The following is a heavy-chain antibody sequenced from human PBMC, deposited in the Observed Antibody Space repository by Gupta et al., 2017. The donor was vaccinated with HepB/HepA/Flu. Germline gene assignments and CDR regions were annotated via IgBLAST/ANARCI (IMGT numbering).Heavy chain of an antibody. Sequence: EVQLLESGGGLVQPGGSLRLSCAASGFTFSSYAMSWVRQAPGKGLEWVSAISGSGGSTYYADSVKGRFTISRDNSKNTLYLQMNSLRAEDTAVYYCAKTSSYSSSLLYYYFDYWGQGTLVTVSS. CDR2: ISGSGGST. V-gene: IGHV3-23*01. J-gene: IGHJ4*02. CDR3: AKTSSYSSSLLYYYFDY. CDR1: GFTFSSYA. D-gene: IGHD6-6*01.